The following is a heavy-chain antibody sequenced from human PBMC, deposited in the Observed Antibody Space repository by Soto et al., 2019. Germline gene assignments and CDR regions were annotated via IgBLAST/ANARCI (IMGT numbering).Heavy chain of an antibody. Sequence: QVRLVQAGAEVKKPGSSVKVSCKASGGTFSSYAITWVRQAPGQGLEWMGGSIPIFGTANYAQKFQGRVTITADESTSTAYMELSSLRSEDTAVYYCATEGDGSGSYYYGMDVWGQGTTVTVSS. J-gene: IGHJ6*02. CDR1: GGTFSSYA. V-gene: IGHV1-69*12. CDR2: SIPIFGTA. D-gene: IGHD3-22*01. CDR3: ATEGDGSGSYYYGMDV.